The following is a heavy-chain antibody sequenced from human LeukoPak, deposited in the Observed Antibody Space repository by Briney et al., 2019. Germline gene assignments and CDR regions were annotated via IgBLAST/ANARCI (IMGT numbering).Heavy chain of an antibody. CDR1: GGSISSSPYY. CDR3: ARHSGGSGSDNAFDI. J-gene: IGHJ3*02. V-gene: IGHV4-39*01. CDR2: IYYSGNT. Sequence: SETLSLTCTVSGGSISSSPYYWGWIRQPLGKGLEWIGSIYYSGNTYYNPSLKSRVTISVDTSKNQFFLKLRSVTATDTAVYYCARHSGGSGSDNAFDIWGQGTMVTVSS. D-gene: IGHD3-10*01.